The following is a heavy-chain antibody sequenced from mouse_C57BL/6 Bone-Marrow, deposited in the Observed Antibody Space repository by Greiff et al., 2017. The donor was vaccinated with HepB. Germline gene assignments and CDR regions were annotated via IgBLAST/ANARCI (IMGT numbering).Heavy chain of an antibody. V-gene: IGHV1-54*01. D-gene: IGHD3-2*02. J-gene: IGHJ3*01. CDR1: GYAFTNYL. CDR2: INPGSGGT. CDR3: ARRGRQLRLAY. Sequence: QVHVKQSGAELVRPGTSVKVSCKASGYAFTNYLIEWVKQRPGQGLEWIGVINPGSGGTNYNEKFKGKATLTADKSSSTAYMQLSSLTSEDSAVYFCARRGRQLRLAYWGQGTLVTVSA.